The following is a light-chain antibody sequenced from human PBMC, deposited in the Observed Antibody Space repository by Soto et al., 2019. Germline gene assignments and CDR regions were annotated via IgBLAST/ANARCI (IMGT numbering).Light chain of an antibody. CDR2: DAY. J-gene: IGKJ2*01. Sequence: DIQMTQSPSTLSASVGDRVTITCRASQTISNWLAWYQQKPGQAPKLLIYDAYNLESGLPSRFSGSASGTEFTLIISSLQPDDFATYYCQQYNSYQYTFGQGTNLEI. CDR3: QQYNSYQYT. CDR1: QTISNW. V-gene: IGKV1-5*01.